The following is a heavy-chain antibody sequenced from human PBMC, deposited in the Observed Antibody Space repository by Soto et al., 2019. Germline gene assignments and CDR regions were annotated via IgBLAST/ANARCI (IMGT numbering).Heavy chain of an antibody. Sequence: QVQLQDSGPGLVKPSQTLSLTCTITGGSISRGGYYWSSIRHHPGTGLEWIGYIYYSGSTYYNPYLKNRVTISVDTFKNQSSRNLGSVTASDTVVYFCARDPNPVVADRGDDFDIWCEGRMVVVST. V-gene: IGHV4-31*02. J-gene: IGHJ3*02. CDR3: ARDPNPVVADRGDDFDI. D-gene: IGHD2-15*01. CDR2: IYYSGST. CDR1: GGSISRGGYY.